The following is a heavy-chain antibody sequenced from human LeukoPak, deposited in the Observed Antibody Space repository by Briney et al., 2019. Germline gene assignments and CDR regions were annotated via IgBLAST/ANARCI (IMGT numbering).Heavy chain of an antibody. CDR1: GFTFNNHW. D-gene: IGHD1-20*01. CDR3: GRDVNWNQIDY. Sequence: GGSLRLSCAASGFTFNNHWMHWVRQAPGKGLVWISRINTDGRTTDYADSVKGLFTISRDNAKNTLYLQMNSLRAEDTAVYYCGRDVNWNQIDYWGQGSLVTVSS. V-gene: IGHV3-74*01. J-gene: IGHJ4*02. CDR2: INTDGRTT.